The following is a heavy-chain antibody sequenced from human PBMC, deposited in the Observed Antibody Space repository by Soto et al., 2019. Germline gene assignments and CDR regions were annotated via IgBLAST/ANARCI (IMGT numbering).Heavy chain of an antibody. D-gene: IGHD6-19*01. J-gene: IGHJ1*01. CDR3: AKDSGAVAGQEPQH. Sequence: GGSLRLSCAASGFTFSSYAMSWVRQAPGKGLEWGSAISGSGGSTYYADSVKGRFTIFRDNSKNTLYLQMNSLRAEDTAVYYCAKDSGAVAGQEPQHWGQGTLVTVSS. CDR1: GFTFSSYA. V-gene: IGHV3-23*01. CDR2: ISGSGGST.